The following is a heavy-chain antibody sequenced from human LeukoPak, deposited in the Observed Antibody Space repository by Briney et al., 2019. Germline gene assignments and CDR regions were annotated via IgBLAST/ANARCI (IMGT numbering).Heavy chain of an antibody. CDR1: GYTFTSYD. CDR2: MNPNSGNT. J-gene: IGHJ3*02. D-gene: IGHD1-14*01. V-gene: IGHV1-8*01. Sequence: ASLKVSCKASGYTFTSYDINWVRQAPGQGLEWMGWMNPNSGNTGYAQTFQGRVTMTRNTSISTAYMELSSLTSEDTAVYYCARGPTVFAFDIRGQGKKVTVSS. CDR3: ARGPTVFAFDI.